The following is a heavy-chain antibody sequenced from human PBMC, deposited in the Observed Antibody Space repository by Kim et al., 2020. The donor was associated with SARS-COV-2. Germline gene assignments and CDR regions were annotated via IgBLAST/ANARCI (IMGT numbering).Heavy chain of an antibody. Sequence: GGSLRLSCAASGFTFSSFAMHWVRQAPGKGLEWVALVSYDGRNKFYADSVKGRFTISRDSSKNTLFLQMNSLRAEDTAVYYCAKREGDGSGRSFDSCGQG. CDR2: VSYDGRNK. J-gene: IGHJ4*02. D-gene: IGHD6-19*01. V-gene: IGHV3-30*04. CDR1: GFTFSSFA. CDR3: AKREGDGSGRSFDS.